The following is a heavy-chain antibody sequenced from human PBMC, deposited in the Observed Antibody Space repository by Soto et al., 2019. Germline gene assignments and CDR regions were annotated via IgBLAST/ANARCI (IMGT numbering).Heavy chain of an antibody. CDR3: TTQPYGSGSYFFDY. Sequence: GGSLRLSCAASGFTFSNAWMSWVRQAPGKGLEWVGRIKSKTDGGTTDYAAPVKGRFTISRDDSKNTLYLQMNSLKTEYTAVYYCTTQPYGSGSYFFDYWGQGTLVTVS. CDR2: IKSKTDGGTT. V-gene: IGHV3-15*01. J-gene: IGHJ4*02. D-gene: IGHD3-10*01. CDR1: GFTFSNAW.